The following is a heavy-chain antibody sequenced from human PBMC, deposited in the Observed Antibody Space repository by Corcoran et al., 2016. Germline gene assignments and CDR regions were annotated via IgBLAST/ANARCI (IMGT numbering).Heavy chain of an antibody. CDR1: GGSISSSSYY. CDR2: IYYSGST. J-gene: IGHJ6*02. D-gene: IGHD2-21*01. CDR3: ARHKHTRYYYYGMDV. Sequence: QLQLQESGPGLVKPSETLSLTCTVSGGSISSSSYYWGWIRQPPGKGLEWIGSIYYSGSTYYNPSLKSRVTISVDTSKNQFSLKLSSVTAADTAVYYCARHKHTRYYYYGMDVWGQGTTVTVSS. V-gene: IGHV4-39*01.